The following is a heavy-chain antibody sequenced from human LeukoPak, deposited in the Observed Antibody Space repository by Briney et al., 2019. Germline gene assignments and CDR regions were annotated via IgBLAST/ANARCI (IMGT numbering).Heavy chain of an antibody. CDR1: GYTFTSYY. V-gene: IGHV1-46*01. CDR3: ARSPGLLWFGEFKSYYMDV. J-gene: IGHJ6*03. Sequence: ASVKVSCKASGYTFTSYYMHWVRQAPGQGLEWMGIINPSSGSTSYAQKFQGRVTMTRDMSTSTVYMELSSLRSEDTAVYYCARSPGLLWFGEFKSYYMDVWGKGTTVTVSS. D-gene: IGHD3-10*01. CDR2: INPSSGST.